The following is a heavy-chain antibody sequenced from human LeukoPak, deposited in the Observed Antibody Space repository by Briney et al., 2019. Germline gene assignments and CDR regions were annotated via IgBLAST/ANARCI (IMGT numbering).Heavy chain of an antibody. Sequence: GGSLRLSCAASGFSFSNYWMSWVRQAPVKGLEWVASIKQDGSEKHYVDSVKGRFTISKDNAKNALYLQMSSLRAEDTAVYYCAREARATFDYWGQGTVVTASS. CDR1: GFSFSNYW. J-gene: IGHJ4*02. CDR2: IKQDGSEK. CDR3: AREARATFDY. V-gene: IGHV3-7*01. D-gene: IGHD5-12*01.